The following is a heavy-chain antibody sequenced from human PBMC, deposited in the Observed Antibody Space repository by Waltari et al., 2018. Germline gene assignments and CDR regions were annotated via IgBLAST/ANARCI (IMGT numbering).Heavy chain of an antibody. J-gene: IGHJ6*03. CDR1: GGSTSTYY. D-gene: IGHD1-26*01. V-gene: IGHV4-59*01. CDR2: IHYSGSS. Sequence: QVQLQESGPGLVKPSETLSLTCTVSGGSTSTYYWSWVRQSPGQGLEWIGYIHYSGSSVHTPPLRSRVAISLDTPNNQFSLRLRSVTAADAAIYYCARADTSTSYFYYYMDVWGKGTTVTVSS. CDR3: ARADTSTSYFYYYMDV.